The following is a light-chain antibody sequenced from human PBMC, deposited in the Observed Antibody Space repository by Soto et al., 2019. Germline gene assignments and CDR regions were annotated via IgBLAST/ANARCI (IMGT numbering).Light chain of an antibody. Sequence: QSALTQPASVSGSPGQSITISCTGTSSGIRDYNYVSWYQQLPGNAPKLIMYEVSNRPSGISNRFSGSKSGNTASLTISGLQAEDEADYYCSSKRPEFFGTGTKVTVL. CDR1: SSGIRDYNY. V-gene: IGLV2-14*01. J-gene: IGLJ1*01. CDR3: SSKRPEF. CDR2: EVS.